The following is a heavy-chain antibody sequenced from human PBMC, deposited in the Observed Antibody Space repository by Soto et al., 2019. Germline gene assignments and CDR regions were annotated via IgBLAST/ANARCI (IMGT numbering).Heavy chain of an antibody. CDR2: INPNSGGT. CDR1: GYTFTNYG. Sequence: GASVKVSCKASGYTFTNYGFSWVRQAPGQGLEWMGWINPNSGGTNYAQKFQGWVTMTRDTSISTAYMELSRLRSDDTAVYYCARASTKGAGDAFDIWGQGTMVTVS. J-gene: IGHJ3*02. D-gene: IGHD1-26*01. V-gene: IGHV1-2*04. CDR3: ARASTKGAGDAFDI.